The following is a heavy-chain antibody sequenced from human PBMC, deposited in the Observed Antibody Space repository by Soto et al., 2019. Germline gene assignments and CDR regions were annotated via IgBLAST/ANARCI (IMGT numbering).Heavy chain of an antibody. J-gene: IGHJ6*03. Sequence: EVQLVESGGGLVKPGGSLRLSCAASGFTFSSYSMNWVRQAPGKGLEWVSSISSSSSYIYYADSVKGRFTISRDNAKYSLYLQMNSLRAEDTAVYYCARDRFDFWSGYAKEEYYYMDVWGKGTTVTVSS. V-gene: IGHV3-21*01. CDR1: GFTFSSYS. D-gene: IGHD3-3*01. CDR3: ARDRFDFWSGYAKEEYYYMDV. CDR2: ISSSSSYI.